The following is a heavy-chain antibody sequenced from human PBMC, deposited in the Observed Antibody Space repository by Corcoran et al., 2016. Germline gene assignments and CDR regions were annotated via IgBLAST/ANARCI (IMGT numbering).Heavy chain of an antibody. CDR1: GYTFTGNY. CDR3: ARSVGATTPHFDY. J-gene: IGHJ4*02. Sequence: QAQLVQSGAEVKKPGASVKVSCRASGYTFTGNYIHWVRQAPGQGLEWMGWINPNSGVTNFAQKFQGWVTMTRDTSISTVYMELTRLTFDDTAVDHGARSVGATTPHFDYWGQGTLVTVSS. V-gene: IGHV1-2*04. CDR2: INPNSGVT. D-gene: IGHD1-26*01.